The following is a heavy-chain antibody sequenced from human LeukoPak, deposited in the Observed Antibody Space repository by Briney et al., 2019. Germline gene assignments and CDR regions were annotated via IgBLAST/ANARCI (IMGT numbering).Heavy chain of an antibody. D-gene: IGHD2-15*01. CDR2: INHSGST. CDR3: ARGRGCGSGGSCYSGAFGY. CDR1: GGSFSGYY. Sequence: PSETLSLTCAVYGGSFSGYYWSWIRQPPGKGLEWIGEINHSGSTNYNPSLKSRVTISVDTSKNQFSLKLSSVTAADTAVYYCARGRGCGSGGSCYSGAFGYWGQGTLVTVSS. V-gene: IGHV4-34*01. J-gene: IGHJ4*02.